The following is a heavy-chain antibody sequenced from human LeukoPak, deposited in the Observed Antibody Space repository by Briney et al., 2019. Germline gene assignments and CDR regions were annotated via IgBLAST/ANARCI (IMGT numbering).Heavy chain of an antibody. CDR3: ARDIVVVPAAQPENDAFDI. CDR1: GYTFTGYG. J-gene: IGHJ3*02. Sequence: ASVKVSCKASGYTFTGYGISWVRQAPGQGLEWMGWISAYNGNTNYAQKLQGRVTMTTDTSTSTAYMELRSLRSDDTAVYYCARDIVVVPAAQPENDAFDIWGQGTMVTVSS. CDR2: ISAYNGNT. D-gene: IGHD2-2*01. V-gene: IGHV1-18*01.